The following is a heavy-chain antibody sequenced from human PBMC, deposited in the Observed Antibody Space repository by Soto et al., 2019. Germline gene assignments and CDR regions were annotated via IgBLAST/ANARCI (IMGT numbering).Heavy chain of an antibody. D-gene: IGHD3-10*01. V-gene: IGHV3-48*01. CDR1: GFTSSEQS. CDR2: ITHSSSTI. Sequence: PKCSPSFSGTARGFTSSEQSMNWLLQAPGRGLEWVSYITHSSSTIYFADSVKGRFTISRDNAKNSLYLQMNSLRAEDTAVYYCARYGSGPNYRDPFDFWGQGT. CDR3: ARYGSGPNYRDPFDF. J-gene: IGHJ4*02.